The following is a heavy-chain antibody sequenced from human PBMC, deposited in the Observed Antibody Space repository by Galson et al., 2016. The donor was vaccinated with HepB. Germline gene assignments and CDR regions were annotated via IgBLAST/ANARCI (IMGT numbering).Heavy chain of an antibody. CDR3: ASGTTVTTSNSFWYFDL. CDR2: ISGSGGEI. D-gene: IGHD4-17*01. Sequence: SLRLSCAASGFTFSSYAMTWVRQAPGKGLDWVSTISGSGGEIHYADSVKGRFTFSRDNSKNTMYVQMTSLRAEDTAVYYCASGTTVTTSNSFWYFDLWGRGTLVTVSS. J-gene: IGHJ2*01. CDR1: GFTFSSYA. V-gene: IGHV3-23*01.